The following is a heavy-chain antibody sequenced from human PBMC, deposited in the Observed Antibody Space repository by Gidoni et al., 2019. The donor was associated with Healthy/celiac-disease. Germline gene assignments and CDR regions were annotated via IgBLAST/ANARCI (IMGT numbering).Heavy chain of an antibody. D-gene: IGHD2-15*01. J-gene: IGHJ4*02. CDR3: ARGKFCSGGSCYWGVLDY. CDR2: IWYDGSNK. Sequence: QVQLVESGGGVVQPGRSLRLSCAASGFTFSSYGMHWVRQAPGKGLEWVAVIWYDGSNKYYADSVKGRFTISRDNSKNTLYLQMNSLRAEDTAVYYCARGKFCSGGSCYWGVLDYWGQGTLVTVSS. CDR1: GFTFSSYG. V-gene: IGHV3-33*01.